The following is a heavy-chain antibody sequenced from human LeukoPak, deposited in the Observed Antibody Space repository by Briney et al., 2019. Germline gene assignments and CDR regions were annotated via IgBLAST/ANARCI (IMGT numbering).Heavy chain of an antibody. CDR1: GGSISSSNW. D-gene: IGHD3-22*01. Sequence: SGTLSLTCAVSGGSISSSNWWSWVRQPPGKGLEWIGEIYHSGSTNYNPSLKGRVTISVDTSKNQFSLKLSSVTAADTAVYYCARRGSSGYYGIDYWGQGTLVTVSS. CDR3: ARRGSSGYYGIDY. CDR2: IYHSGST. V-gene: IGHV4-4*02. J-gene: IGHJ4*02.